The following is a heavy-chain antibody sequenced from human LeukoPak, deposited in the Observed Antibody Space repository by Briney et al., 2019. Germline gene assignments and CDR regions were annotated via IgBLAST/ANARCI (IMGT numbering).Heavy chain of an antibody. CDR1: GFTFSSYS. CDR2: ISSSSYI. Sequence: PGGSLRLSCAASGFTFSSYSMNWVRQAPGKGLEWVSSISSSSYIYYADSVKGRFTISRDNAKNSLYLQMNSLRAEDTAVYYCARGIAAAGPLDYWGQGTLVTVSS. V-gene: IGHV3-21*01. CDR3: ARGIAAAGPLDY. J-gene: IGHJ4*02. D-gene: IGHD6-13*01.